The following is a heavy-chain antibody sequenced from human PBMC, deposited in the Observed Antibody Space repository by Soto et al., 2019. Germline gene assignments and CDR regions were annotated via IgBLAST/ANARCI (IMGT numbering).Heavy chain of an antibody. CDR2: IIPIFGTA. D-gene: IGHD3-22*01. V-gene: IGHV1-69*01. J-gene: IGHJ4*02. CDR3: ASTLNKYYYDSSGYHYFDY. Sequence: QVQLVQSGAEVKKPGSSVKVSCKASGGTFSSYAISWVRQAPGQGLEWMGGIIPIFGTATYAQKFQGRVTSTADESTSTAYMELSSLRSDDTAVYYCASTLNKYYYDSSGYHYFDYWGQGTLVTVSS. CDR1: GGTFSSYA.